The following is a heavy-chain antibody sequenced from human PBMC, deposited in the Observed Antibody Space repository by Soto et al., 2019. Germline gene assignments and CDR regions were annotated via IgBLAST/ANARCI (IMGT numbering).Heavy chain of an antibody. Sequence: ASGKVSCKASGYTFTSYDINWVRQATGQGLEWMGWMNPNSGNTGYAQKFQGRVTMTRNISISTAYMELSSLRSEDTAVYYCAREVLRYFDWLTTKHGIDVWGHGPTVTFSS. CDR1: GYTFTSYD. J-gene: IGHJ6*02. CDR3: AREVLRYFDWLTTKHGIDV. V-gene: IGHV1-8*01. D-gene: IGHD3-9*01. CDR2: MNPNSGNT.